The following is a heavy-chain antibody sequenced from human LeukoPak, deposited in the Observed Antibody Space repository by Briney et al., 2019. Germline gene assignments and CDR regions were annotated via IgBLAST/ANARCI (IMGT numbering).Heavy chain of an antibody. Sequence: PGGSLRLSCAVSGFTVSSNYMSWVRQAPGKGLECVSVIHSGGSTYHADSVKGRFTISRDNSKNTVYLQMNSLRAEDTAVYYCVGATGFGYWGQGTLVTVSS. V-gene: IGHV3-66*01. CDR1: GFTVSSNY. CDR2: IHSGGST. D-gene: IGHD4-17*01. J-gene: IGHJ4*02. CDR3: VGATGFGY.